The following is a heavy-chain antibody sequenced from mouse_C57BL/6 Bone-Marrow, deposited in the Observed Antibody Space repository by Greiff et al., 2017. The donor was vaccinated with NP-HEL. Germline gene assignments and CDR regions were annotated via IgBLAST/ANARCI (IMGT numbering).Heavy chain of an antibody. Sequence: EVQLQQSGGGLVQPKGSLKLSCAASGFSFNTYAMNWVRQAPGTGLEWVARIRSKSNNYATYYADSLKDRFTISRDDSESMLYLQMNNLKTEDTAMYYCVRQGYDGYYLDYWGQGTTLTVSS. V-gene: IGHV10-1*01. J-gene: IGHJ2*01. CDR2: IRSKSNNYAT. CDR1: GFSFNTYA. D-gene: IGHD2-3*01. CDR3: VRQGYDGYYLDY.